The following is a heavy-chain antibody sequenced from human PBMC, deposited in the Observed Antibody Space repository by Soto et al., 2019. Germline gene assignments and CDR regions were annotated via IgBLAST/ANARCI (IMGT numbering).Heavy chain of an antibody. CDR1: GFTFSSYS. J-gene: IGHJ6*03. D-gene: IGHD3-10*01. CDR3: AKRVRFPFYIDV. Sequence: PGGSLRLSCAASGFTFSSYSMNWVRQALGKGLEWVSYISSSSSTIYYADSVKGRFTISRDNAKNSLYLQMNSLSAEDTAVYYCAKRVRFPFYIDVWGKGTTVTVSS. V-gene: IGHV3-48*01. CDR2: ISSSSSTI.